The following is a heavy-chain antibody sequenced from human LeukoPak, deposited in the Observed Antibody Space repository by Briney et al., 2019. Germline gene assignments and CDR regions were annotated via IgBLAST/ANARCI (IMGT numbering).Heavy chain of an antibody. D-gene: IGHD3-10*01. Sequence: GGSLRLSCAASGFTFSSYWMHWVRQAPGKGLVWVSRINSDGSSTSYADSVKGRFTISRDNAKNTLYLQMNSLRAEDTAVYYCARARLRTGRTSSFDIWGQGTMVTVSS. V-gene: IGHV3-74*01. J-gene: IGHJ3*02. CDR3: ARARLRTGRTSSFDI. CDR2: INSDGSST. CDR1: GFTFSSYW.